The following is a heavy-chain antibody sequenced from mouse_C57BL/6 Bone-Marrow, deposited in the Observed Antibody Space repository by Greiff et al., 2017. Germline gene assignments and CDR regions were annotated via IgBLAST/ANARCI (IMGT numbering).Heavy chain of an antibody. CDR1: GYTFTSYW. CDR3: ARDYYGSSAAWFAY. Sequence: VQLHQPGAELVKPGASVKLSCKASGYTFTSYWMHWVKQRPGRGLAWIGRIAPNSGGTKYNEKFKSKATLTVDKPSSTAYMQLSSLTSEDAAVYYCARDYYGSSAAWFAYWGQGTLVTVSA. D-gene: IGHD1-1*01. V-gene: IGHV1-72*01. CDR2: IAPNSGGT. J-gene: IGHJ3*01.